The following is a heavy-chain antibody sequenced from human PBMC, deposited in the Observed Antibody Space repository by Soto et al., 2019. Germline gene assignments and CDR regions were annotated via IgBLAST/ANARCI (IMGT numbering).Heavy chain of an antibody. CDR1: GYTLTESS. V-gene: IGHV1-24*01. J-gene: IGHJ6*02. Sequence: QVQLVQSGAEVKKPGASVKVSCKVSGYTLTESSMHWVRQAPGKGLEWMGGFDPEDGETIYAQKFQGRVTMTEDTSTDTAYMELSSLRSEDTAVYYCATDSGYDSGGYYYYYGMDVWGQGTTVTVSS. CDR2: FDPEDGET. CDR3: ATDSGYDSGGYYYYYGMDV. D-gene: IGHD5-12*01.